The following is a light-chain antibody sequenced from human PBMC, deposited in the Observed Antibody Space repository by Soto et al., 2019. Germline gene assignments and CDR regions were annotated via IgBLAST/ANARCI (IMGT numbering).Light chain of an antibody. J-gene: IGKJ1*01. CDR1: QSVYKW. Sequence: DIQMTQSPSTLSASVGDRITITCRASQSVYKWLAWYQQQPGKAPNLLIYEASTLESGVPSRFSGSGSGTEFPLTLHRLQPDCFGTYYWQHYDTFPWTFGQGTKVDVK. CDR2: EAS. CDR3: QHYDTFPWT. V-gene: IGKV1-5*03.